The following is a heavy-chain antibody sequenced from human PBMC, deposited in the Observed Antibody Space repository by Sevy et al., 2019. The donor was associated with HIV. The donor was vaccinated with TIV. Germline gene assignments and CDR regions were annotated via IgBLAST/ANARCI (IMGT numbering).Heavy chain of an antibody. V-gene: IGHV3-30*18. CDR2: ISHDGSNK. CDR1: GFTFSSYG. J-gene: IGHJ6*02. CDR3: AKDLPPYYGMDV. Sequence: GGSLRLSCAASGFTFSSYGTHWVRQAPGKGLEWVAVISHDGSNKYYADSVKGRFTISRDNAKDTLYLQMNSLRAEDTAVFYYAKDLPPYYGMDVWGQGTTVTVSS.